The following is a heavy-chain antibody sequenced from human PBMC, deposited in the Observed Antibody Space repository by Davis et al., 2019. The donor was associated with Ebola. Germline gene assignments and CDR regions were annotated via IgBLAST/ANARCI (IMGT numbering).Heavy chain of an antibody. Sequence: GGSLRLSCAASGFTFSSYWMSWVRQAPGKGLEWVANIKQDGSEKYYVDSVKGRFTISRDNAKNSLYLQMNSLRAEDTAVYYCTSTHPLRGSLDDYWGQGTLVTVSS. CDR3: TSTHPLRGSLDDY. V-gene: IGHV3-7*03. J-gene: IGHJ4*02. D-gene: IGHD1-26*01. CDR2: IKQDGSEK. CDR1: GFTFSSYW.